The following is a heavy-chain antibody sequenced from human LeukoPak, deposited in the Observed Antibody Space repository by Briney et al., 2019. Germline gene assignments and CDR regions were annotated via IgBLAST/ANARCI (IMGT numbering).Heavy chain of an antibody. J-gene: IGHJ5*02. CDR3: AAGIFGVPPFDP. D-gene: IGHD2-8*01. V-gene: IGHV1-58*01. Sequence: SVKVSCKASGFTFTISAVQWVRQARGQRLEWIGWIVVGSGNTNYAQKFQERVTITRDMSTSTAYMELSSLRSEDTAVYYCAAGIFGVPPFDPWGQGTLVTVSS. CDR2: IVVGSGNT. CDR1: GFTFTISA.